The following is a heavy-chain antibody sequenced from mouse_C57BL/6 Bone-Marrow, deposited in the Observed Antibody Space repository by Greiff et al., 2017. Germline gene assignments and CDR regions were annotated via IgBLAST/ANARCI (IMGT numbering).Heavy chain of an antibody. Sequence: VQLKESGPVLVKPGPSVKISCKASGFTFTDYYMHWVKQSHGKSLEWIGLVYPYNGGTSYNQKFKGKATLTVDTSSSTAYMELNSLTSEDSAVYYGAREGITTVVAGDYFDYWGQGTTLTVSS. CDR2: VYPYNGGT. CDR3: AREGITTVVAGDYFDY. J-gene: IGHJ2*01. D-gene: IGHD1-1*01. CDR1: GFTFTDYY. V-gene: IGHV1-36*01.